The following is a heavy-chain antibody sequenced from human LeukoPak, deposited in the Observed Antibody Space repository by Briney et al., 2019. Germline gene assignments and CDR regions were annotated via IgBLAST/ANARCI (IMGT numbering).Heavy chain of an antibody. V-gene: IGHV4-59*01. D-gene: IGHD3-22*01. CDR1: GGSISSYY. CDR2: IYYSGST. J-gene: IGHJ5*02. Sequence: SETLSLTCTVSGGSISSYYWSWIRQPPGKGLEWIGYIYYSGSTNYNPSLKSRVTISVDTSKNQFSLKLSSVTAADTAVYYCARGRYYYYDSSGYYWFDPWGQGTLVTVSS. CDR3: ARGRYYYYDSSGYYWFDP.